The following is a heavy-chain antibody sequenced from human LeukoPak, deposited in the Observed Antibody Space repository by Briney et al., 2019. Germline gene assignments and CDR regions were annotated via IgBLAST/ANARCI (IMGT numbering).Heavy chain of an antibody. D-gene: IGHD3-22*01. Sequence: GGSLRLSCAAPGFIFTDYYMSWIRQAPGKGLEWVSHISGSRSATYYADSVKGRFTISRDNVKNSLFLQMDSLRSEDTALYFCARVYYNSLGYAFDVWGQGTMVSVTS. CDR3: ARVYYNSLGYAFDV. CDR1: GFIFTDYY. CDR2: ISGSRSAT. J-gene: IGHJ3*01. V-gene: IGHV3-11*04.